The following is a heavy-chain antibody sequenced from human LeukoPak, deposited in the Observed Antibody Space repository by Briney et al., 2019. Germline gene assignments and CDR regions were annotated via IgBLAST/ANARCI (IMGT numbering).Heavy chain of an antibody. CDR3: ARDLPNIVVVPAANWFDP. D-gene: IGHD2-2*01. Sequence: ASVKVSCKASGYTFTSYGISWVRQATGQGLEWMGWISAYNGNTNYAQKLQGRVTMTTDTSTSTAYMELRSLRSDDTAVYYCARDLPNIVVVPAANWFDPWGQGTLVTVSS. V-gene: IGHV1-18*01. J-gene: IGHJ5*02. CDR2: ISAYNGNT. CDR1: GYTFTSYG.